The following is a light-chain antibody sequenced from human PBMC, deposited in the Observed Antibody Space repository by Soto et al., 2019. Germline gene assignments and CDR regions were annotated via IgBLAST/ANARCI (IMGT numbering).Light chain of an antibody. Sequence: EIVMTQAPANLYVSPGETATLSCRASQSVISDLAWFQQKPGQSPRLLIYDASTRATGIPARFSGSGFGTEFTLTISSLQSEDFAVYWCQPYDTWPRTFGHGPKVDIK. V-gene: IGKV3-15*01. CDR2: DAS. CDR1: QSVISD. CDR3: QPYDTWPRT. J-gene: IGKJ1*01.